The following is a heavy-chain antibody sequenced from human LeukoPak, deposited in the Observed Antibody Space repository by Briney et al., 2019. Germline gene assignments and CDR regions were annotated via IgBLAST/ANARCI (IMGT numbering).Heavy chain of an antibody. CDR1: GGSTSSSN. J-gene: IGHJ3*02. CDR3: AKGVVVTAADAFNI. V-gene: IGHV3-23*01. D-gene: IGHD2-21*02. CDR2: ISGSGGST. Sequence: ETLSLTCAVSGGSTSSSNWWSWVRQAPGKGLEWVSAISGSGGSTYYADSVKGRFTISRDNSKNTLYLQMNSLRAEDTAVYYCAKGVVVTAADAFNIWGQGTMVTVSS.